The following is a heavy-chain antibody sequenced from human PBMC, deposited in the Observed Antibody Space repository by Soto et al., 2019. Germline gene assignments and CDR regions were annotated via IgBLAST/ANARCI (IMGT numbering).Heavy chain of an antibody. V-gene: IGHV4-34*02. CDR3: AGNIVATISAFDY. Sequence: QVQLQQWGAGLLKPSETLSLTCAVYGESFSGYYWSWIRQPPGTGLEWIGEINHSGSTNYNPSLKSRVTMSVDTSKNQFSLKLSSVTAADTAMYYCAGNIVATISAFDYWGQGTLVTVSS. CDR1: GESFSGYY. D-gene: IGHD5-12*01. CDR2: INHSGST. J-gene: IGHJ4*02.